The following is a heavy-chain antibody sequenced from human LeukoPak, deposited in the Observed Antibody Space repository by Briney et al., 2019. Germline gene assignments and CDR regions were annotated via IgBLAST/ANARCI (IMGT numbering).Heavy chain of an antibody. CDR2: ISGTGFTT. V-gene: IGHV3-23*01. CDR3: AKDGYNWIAFDD. J-gene: IGHJ4*02. CDR1: GFTLSTYA. D-gene: IGHD1-20*01. Sequence: GGSLRLSCAASGFTLSTYAMHWVRQAPGMGLEWVAYISGTGFTTYYADSVKGRFTISSDSSKNTLFLQMNSLRAEDTAIYYCAKDGYNWIAFDDWGQGTLVTVSS.